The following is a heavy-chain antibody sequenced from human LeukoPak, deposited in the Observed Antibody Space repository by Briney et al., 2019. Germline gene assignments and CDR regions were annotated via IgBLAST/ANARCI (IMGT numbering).Heavy chain of an antibody. D-gene: IGHD4-17*01. CDR3: AKGFGDSRWFDP. CDR1: GFTFSSYE. CDR2: ISGSGDST. V-gene: IGHV3-23*01. J-gene: IGHJ5*02. Sequence: GGSLRLSCAASGFTFSSYEMNWVRQAPGKGLEWVSTISGSGDSTYYADSVKGRFTISRDNSKKTLYVQMSSLRAEDTAVYYCAKGFGDSRWFDPWGQGTLVTVSS.